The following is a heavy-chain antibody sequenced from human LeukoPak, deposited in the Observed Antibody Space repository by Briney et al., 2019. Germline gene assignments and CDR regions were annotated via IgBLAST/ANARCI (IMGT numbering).Heavy chain of an antibody. V-gene: IGHV5-51*01. CDR2: ICPADSDT. J-gene: IGHJ4*02. D-gene: IGHD1-26*01. CDR3: ARPGVVGATYYFDY. Sequence: GESLKTSCKASGYTFTSYWIGWVRQMPGKGLEWMGIICPADSDTTYSPSFQGQVTISADKSISTAYLQWSSLKASDTAIYYCARPGVVGATYYFDYWGQGTLVTVSS. CDR1: GYTFTSYW.